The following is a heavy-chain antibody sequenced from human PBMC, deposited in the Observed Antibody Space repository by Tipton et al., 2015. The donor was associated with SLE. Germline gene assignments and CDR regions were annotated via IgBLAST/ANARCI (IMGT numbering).Heavy chain of an antibody. CDR3: ASGEGSTWDLDY. D-gene: IGHD6-13*01. Sequence: QSGPEVKKPGASVKVSCKTSGYSFTSHDINWVRQATGQGLEWMGWMSTNSANTGYAQKFQGRVTMTRNTSTSTAYMELSSLRSEDTAVYYCASGEGSTWDLDYWGQGTLVTVSS. J-gene: IGHJ4*02. CDR1: GYSFTSHD. V-gene: IGHV1-8*01. CDR2: MSTNSANT.